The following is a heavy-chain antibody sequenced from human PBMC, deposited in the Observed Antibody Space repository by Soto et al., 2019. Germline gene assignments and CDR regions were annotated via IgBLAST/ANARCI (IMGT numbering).Heavy chain of an antibody. J-gene: IGHJ3*01. V-gene: IGHV3-74*03. CDR1: GFSFSSHW. D-gene: IGHD2-15*01. Sequence: DVQLVESGGGSAQPGGTLTLSCEASGFSFSSHWMHWVRQAPGRGLMWVSRINSDGSDTMYADSVKGRFTISRDNAKNTVPLQMNGLRAEDTGLYYCTSSGGPAASNVVDFWCQGAMVTVSS. CDR3: TSSGGPAASNVVDF. CDR2: INSDGSDT.